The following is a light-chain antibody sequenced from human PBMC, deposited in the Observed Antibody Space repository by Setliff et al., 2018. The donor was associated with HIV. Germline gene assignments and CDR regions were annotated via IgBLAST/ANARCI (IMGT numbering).Light chain of an antibody. Sequence: QSALAQPPSASGSPGQSVTISCTGTSSDIGYSDYASWYQQHPGKAPKLIIFEVSKWPSGVPDRFSGSKSGNTASLTVSGLQAEDEAEYYCSSYAGNNNFGIVFGGGTKVTVL. CDR1: SSDIGYSDY. CDR3: SSYAGNNNFGIV. V-gene: IGLV2-8*01. CDR2: EVS. J-gene: IGLJ2*01.